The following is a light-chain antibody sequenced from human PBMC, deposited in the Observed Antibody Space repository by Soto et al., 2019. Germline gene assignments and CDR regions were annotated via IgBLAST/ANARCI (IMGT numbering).Light chain of an antibody. CDR3: NSYTTSSTL. Sequence: QSALTQPASVSGSPGQWITISCTGTTSDVGDYNHVSWYQQHPGKAPKLILYDVSHRPSGVSNRFSGFKSGNTASLTISGLQAEDEADYYCNSYTTSSTLFGGGTKLTVL. CDR2: DVS. V-gene: IGLV2-14*03. CDR1: TSDVGDYNH. J-gene: IGLJ2*01.